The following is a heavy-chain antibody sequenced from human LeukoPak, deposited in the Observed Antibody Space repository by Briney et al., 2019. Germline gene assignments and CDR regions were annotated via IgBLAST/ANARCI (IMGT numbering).Heavy chain of an antibody. D-gene: IGHD4-23*01. V-gene: IGHV3-74*01. CDR2: IASDGSST. CDR3: ARGRPHGNDY. J-gene: IGHJ4*02. Sequence: GGSLRLSCAASGFTFSSYWMNWVRQAPGKGLVWVTRIASDGSSTTYADSVKGRFSISRDNAKNTLYLQMNSLRVEDTAVYYCARGRPHGNDYWGQGTLVTVSS. CDR1: GFTFSSYW.